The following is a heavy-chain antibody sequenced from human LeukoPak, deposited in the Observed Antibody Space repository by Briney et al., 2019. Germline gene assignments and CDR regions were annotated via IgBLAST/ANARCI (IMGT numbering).Heavy chain of an antibody. Sequence: ASVKVSCKASGYTFTGYYMHWVRQAPGQGLEWMEWINPNSGGTNYAQKIQGRVTMTRDTSISTAYMELSRLRSDDTAVYYCARTRSSRQPMDYWGQGTLVTVSS. CDR3: ARTRSSRQPMDY. V-gene: IGHV1-2*02. CDR2: INPNSGGT. J-gene: IGHJ4*02. CDR1: GYTFTGYY. D-gene: IGHD6-13*01.